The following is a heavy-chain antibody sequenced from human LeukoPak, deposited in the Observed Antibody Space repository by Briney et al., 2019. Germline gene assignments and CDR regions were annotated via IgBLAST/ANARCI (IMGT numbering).Heavy chain of an antibody. D-gene: IGHD1-26*01. J-gene: IGHJ4*02. CDR3: AALGDSIY. CDR2: IGHAGDT. Sequence: QAGGSLRLSCAASGFAFSSYDMHWVRQVSGKGLEWVSAIGHAGDTYYADSVKGRFTISREDAKNYFFLQMNSLRAGDTAVYFCAALGDSIYWGQGTLVTVSS. V-gene: IGHV3-13*01. CDR1: GFAFSSYD.